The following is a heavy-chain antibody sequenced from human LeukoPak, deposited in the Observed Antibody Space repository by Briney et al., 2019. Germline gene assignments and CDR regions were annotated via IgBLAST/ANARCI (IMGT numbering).Heavy chain of an antibody. CDR1: GGSVDSYY. D-gene: IGHD3-22*01. CDR3: ASDSSGYNDWYFYI. V-gene: IGHV4-59*08. CDR2: IYYSGST. J-gene: IGHJ2*01. Sequence: SETLSLTCTVSGGSVDSYYWSWIRQPPGKGLEWIGYIYYSGSTNYNPSLRSRVTISVDTSKNQFSLTLSSVTAADTAVYYCASDSSGYNDWYFYIWGRGTLVTVPS.